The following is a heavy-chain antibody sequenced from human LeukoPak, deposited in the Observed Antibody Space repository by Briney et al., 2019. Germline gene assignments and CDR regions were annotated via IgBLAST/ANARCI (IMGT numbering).Heavy chain of an antibody. CDR3: ARSYSSSWYAIDYMDV. CDR2: ISSSSSYI. CDR1: GFTFSSYS. D-gene: IGHD6-13*01. J-gene: IGHJ6*03. V-gene: IGHV3-21*01. Sequence: PGGSLRLSCAASGFTFSSYSMNWVRQAPGKGLEWGSSISSSSSYIYYADSVKGRFTISRDDAKNSLYLQMNSLRAEDTAVYYCARSYSSSWYAIDYMDVWGKGTTVTVSS.